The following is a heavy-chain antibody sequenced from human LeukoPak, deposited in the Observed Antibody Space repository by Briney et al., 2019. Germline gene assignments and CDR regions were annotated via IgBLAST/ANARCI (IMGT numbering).Heavy chain of an antibody. CDR1: GYTFTGYY. V-gene: IGHV1-2*02. CDR3: ASLDIVVVPAAPGAFDI. J-gene: IGHJ3*02. CDR2: SNPNSGGT. D-gene: IGHD2-2*01. Sequence: ASVKVSCTASGYTFTGYYIHWVRQAPGQGREWVGLSNPNSGGTNYAQKFQGRVTMTRDTSISTAYMELSRLRSDDTAVYYCASLDIVVVPAAPGAFDIWGQGTMVTVSS.